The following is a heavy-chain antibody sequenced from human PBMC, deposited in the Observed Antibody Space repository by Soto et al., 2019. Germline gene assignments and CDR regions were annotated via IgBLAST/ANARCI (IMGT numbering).Heavy chain of an antibody. J-gene: IGHJ6*02. CDR2: IIPIFGTA. CDR3: AGAVDTAMVTSRPVTSCMDV. CDR1: GGAFSSYA. Sequence: SVKVCYKSYGGAFSSYAISLVRQAPGQGVEWMGGIIPIFGTANYAQKFQGRVTITADESTSTAYMELSSLRSEDTAVYYCAGAVDTAMVTSRPVTSCMDVWGQGTTVTVSS. D-gene: IGHD5-18*01. V-gene: IGHV1-69*13.